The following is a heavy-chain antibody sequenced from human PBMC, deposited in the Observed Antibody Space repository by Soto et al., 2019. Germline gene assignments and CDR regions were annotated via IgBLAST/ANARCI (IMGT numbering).Heavy chain of an antibody. D-gene: IGHD2-2*03. V-gene: IGHV3-30*18. J-gene: IGHJ5*02. Sequence: PGGSLRLSCAASGFTFSSYGMHWVRQAPGKGLEWVAVISYDGSNKYYADSVKGRFTISRDNSKNTLYLQMNSLRAEDTAVYYCAKDWIPIRFDPWGQGTLVTVSS. CDR2: ISYDGSNK. CDR1: GFTFSSYG. CDR3: AKDWIPIRFDP.